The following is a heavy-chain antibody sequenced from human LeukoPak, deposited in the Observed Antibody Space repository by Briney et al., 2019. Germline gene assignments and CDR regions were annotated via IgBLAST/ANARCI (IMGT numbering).Heavy chain of an antibody. CDR2: IIPIFGTA. V-gene: IGHV1-69*01. D-gene: IGHD3-9*01. CDR1: GGTFSSYA. J-gene: IGHJ6*04. CDR3: ASEAYYDILAGYPQGYYGMDV. Sequence: SVKVSCKASGGTFSSYAISWVRQAPGQGLEWMGGIIPIFGTANYAQKFQGRVTITADESTSTAYMELSSLRSEDTAVYYCASEAYYDILAGYPQGYYGMDVWGKGTTVTVSS.